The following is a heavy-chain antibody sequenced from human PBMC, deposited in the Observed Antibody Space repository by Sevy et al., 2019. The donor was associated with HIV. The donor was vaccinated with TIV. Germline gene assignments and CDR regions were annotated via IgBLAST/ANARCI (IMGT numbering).Heavy chain of an antibody. CDR3: ARDLEYYYDSSGYSTAFDP. Sequence: GGSLRLSCAASGFTFSSYVMHWVRQAPGKGLEWVALIWYDGTIKYYADSVKGRFTISRDNSKDTLFLQMNSLTPEDTAVYYCARDLEYYYDSSGYSTAFDPWGQGTLVTVSS. J-gene: IGHJ5*02. CDR1: GFTFSSYV. CDR2: IWYDGTIK. V-gene: IGHV3-33*08. D-gene: IGHD3-22*01.